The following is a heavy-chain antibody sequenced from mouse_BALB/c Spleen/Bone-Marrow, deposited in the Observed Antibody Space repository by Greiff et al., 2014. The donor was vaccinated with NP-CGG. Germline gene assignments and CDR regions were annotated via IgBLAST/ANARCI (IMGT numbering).Heavy chain of an antibody. J-gene: IGHJ2*01. CDR2: IFPETGTT. Sequence: QVQLKQSGAELVKPGASVKLSCKTSGYTFTSYWIQWVKQRPGQGLGWIGEIFPETGTTYYNEKFKGKATLTIDTSSSTAYMQLSSLTSEDSAVYFCASRDSSGYVPDYWGQGTTLTVSS. V-gene: IGHV1S132*01. D-gene: IGHD3-2*01. CDR3: ASRDSSGYVPDY. CDR1: GYTFTSYW.